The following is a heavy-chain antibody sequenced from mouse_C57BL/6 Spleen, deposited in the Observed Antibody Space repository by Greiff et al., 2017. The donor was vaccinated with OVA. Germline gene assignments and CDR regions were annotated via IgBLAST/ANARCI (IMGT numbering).Heavy chain of an antibody. CDR1: GFTFSSYG. V-gene: IGHV5-6*01. CDR2: ISSGGSYT. D-gene: IGHD1-1*01. CDR3: ARLGGSSGWYFDV. J-gene: IGHJ1*03. Sequence: EVKLVESGGDLVKPGGSLKLSCAASGFTFSSYGMSWVRPTPDKRLEWVASISSGGSYTYYPDSVKGRFTISRDNAKNTLYLERSSLKYEDTAMYYCARLGGSSGWYFDVWGTGTTVTVSS.